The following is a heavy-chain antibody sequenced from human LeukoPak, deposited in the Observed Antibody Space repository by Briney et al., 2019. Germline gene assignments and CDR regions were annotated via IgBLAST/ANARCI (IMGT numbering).Heavy chain of an antibody. J-gene: IGHJ4*02. CDR2: ISGSGGST. V-gene: IGHV3-23*01. D-gene: IGHD2-15*01. CDR3: AKVGAPYCSGGSCQPYYVDY. CDR1: GFTFSSYA. Sequence: GGSLRLSCAASGFTFSSYAMSWVRQAPGKGLEWVSAISGSGGSTYYADSVKGRFTISRDNSKNTLYLQMNSLRAEDTAVYYYAKVGAPYCSGGSCQPYYVDYWGQGTLVTVSS.